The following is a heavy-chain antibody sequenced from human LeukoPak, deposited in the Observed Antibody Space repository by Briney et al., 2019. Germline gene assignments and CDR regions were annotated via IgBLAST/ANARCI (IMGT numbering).Heavy chain of an antibody. Sequence: GGSLRLSCAASGFTFSSYAMHWVRQAPGKGLEWVAVISYDGSNKYYADSVKGRFTISRDNSKNTLYLQMNSLRAEDTAVYYCARERYYYGSGSRDDAFDIWGQGTMVTVSS. D-gene: IGHD3-10*01. CDR3: ARERYYYGSGSRDDAFDI. J-gene: IGHJ3*02. CDR1: GFTFSSYA. V-gene: IGHV3-30-3*01. CDR2: ISYDGSNK.